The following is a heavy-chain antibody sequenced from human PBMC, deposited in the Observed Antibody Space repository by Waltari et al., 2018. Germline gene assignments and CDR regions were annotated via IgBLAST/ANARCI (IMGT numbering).Heavy chain of an antibody. J-gene: IGHJ6*01. Sequence: QLLESGGGLVQPGGSLRLSCAASDFTFRNFWMHWVRQAPGKGLEGVSGIDNSGSKTRYADCVKGRFTISRDNAKNTLYLQMNSLSVEETAVYYCANHRPGGYGMEVWGQGTTVTVSS. D-gene: IGHD3-22*01. V-gene: IGHV3-74*01. CDR3: ANHRPGGYGMEV. CDR1: DFTFRNFW. CDR2: IDNSGSKT.